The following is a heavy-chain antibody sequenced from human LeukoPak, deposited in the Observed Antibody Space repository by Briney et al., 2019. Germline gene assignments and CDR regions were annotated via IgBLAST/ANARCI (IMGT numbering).Heavy chain of an antibody. CDR1: GFTFSSYS. J-gene: IGHJ4*02. V-gene: IGHV3-21*01. CDR3: ARDGVAATLFDY. Sequence: GGSLRLSCAASGFTFSSYSMNWVRRAPGKGLEWVSSISSSSSYIYYADSVKGRFTISRDNAKNSLYLQMNSLRAEDTAVYYCARDGVAATLFDYWGRGTLVTVSS. D-gene: IGHD6-13*01. CDR2: ISSSSSYI.